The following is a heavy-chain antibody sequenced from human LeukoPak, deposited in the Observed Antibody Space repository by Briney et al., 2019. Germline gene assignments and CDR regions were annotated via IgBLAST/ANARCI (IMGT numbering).Heavy chain of an antibody. Sequence: GGSLRLSCAASGFTLSSYAMSWVRQAPGKGLEWVSAISGSGGSTYYADSVKGRFTISRDNSKNTLYLQMNSLRAEDTAVYYCAKDSSRYFDWLFLFDPWGQGTLVTVSS. CDR3: AKDSSRYFDWLFLFDP. CDR2: ISGSGGST. J-gene: IGHJ5*02. CDR1: GFTLSSYA. V-gene: IGHV3-23*01. D-gene: IGHD3-9*01.